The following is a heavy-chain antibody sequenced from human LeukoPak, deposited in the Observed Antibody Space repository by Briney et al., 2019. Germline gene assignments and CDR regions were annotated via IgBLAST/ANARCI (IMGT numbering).Heavy chain of an antibody. V-gene: IGHV4-59*01. J-gene: IGHJ3*02. CDR3: ARSDYHNSGSHTVFDAFDI. CDR1: GGSISSYY. Sequence: SETLSLTCTVSGGSISSYYWSWIRQPPGKGLEWIGYIYYSGSTNYNPSLKSRVTISVDTSKNQFSLKLSSVTAADTAMYYCARSDYHNSGSHTVFDAFDIWGQGTRVTVSS. D-gene: IGHD3-10*01. CDR2: IYYSGST.